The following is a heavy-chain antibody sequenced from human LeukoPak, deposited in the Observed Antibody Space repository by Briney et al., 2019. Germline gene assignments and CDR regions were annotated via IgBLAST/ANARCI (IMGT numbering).Heavy chain of an antibody. V-gene: IGHV4-34*01. J-gene: IGHJ6*02. CDR3: ARPPGYYYYYYGMDV. CDR2: INHSGST. D-gene: IGHD7-27*01. CDR1: GGSFSGYY. Sequence: SETLSLTCAVYGGSFSGYYWSWIRQPPGKGLEWIGEINHSGSTNYNPSLKSRVTISVDTSKNQFSLKLSSVTAADTAVYYCARPPGYYYYYYGMDVWGQGTTVTVSS.